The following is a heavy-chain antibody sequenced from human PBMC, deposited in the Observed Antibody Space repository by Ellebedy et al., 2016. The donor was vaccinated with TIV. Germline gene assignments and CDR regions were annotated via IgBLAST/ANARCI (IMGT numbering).Heavy chain of an antibody. J-gene: IGHJ4*02. D-gene: IGHD6-19*01. V-gene: IGHV3-23*01. CDR2: ISGSGGST. CDR1: GFTFSSYA. Sequence: GGSLRLSCAASGFTFSSYAMSWVRQAPGKGLEWVSAISGSGGSTYYTDSVKGRFTISRDSSKNTLYLQMNSLRVEDTAVYYCAKDLGGSGWYFLIPHGYWGQGTLVTVSS. CDR3: AKDLGGSGWYFLIPHGY.